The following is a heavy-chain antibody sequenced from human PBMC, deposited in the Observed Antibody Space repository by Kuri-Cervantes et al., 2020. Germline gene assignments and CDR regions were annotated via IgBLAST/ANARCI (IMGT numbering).Heavy chain of an antibody. Sequence: GGSLRLSCAASGFTFDDYAMHWVRQAAGKGLEWVSAISGSGGSTYHADSVKGRFTISRDNSKNTLYLQMNSLRAEDTAVYYCAKGGSGWYYFDYWGQGTLVTVSS. V-gene: IGHV3-23*01. CDR3: AKGGSGWYYFDY. CDR1: GFTFDDYA. D-gene: IGHD6-19*01. CDR2: ISGSGGST. J-gene: IGHJ4*02.